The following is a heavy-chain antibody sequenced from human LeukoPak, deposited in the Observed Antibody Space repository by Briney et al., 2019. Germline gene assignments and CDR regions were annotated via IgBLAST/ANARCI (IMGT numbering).Heavy chain of an antibody. Sequence: SQTLSLTRTVSGGSISSGGYYWSWIRQHPGKGLEWIGYIYYSGSTYYNPSLKSRVTISVDTSKKQFSLKLSSVTAADTAVYYCARGYYYDSSGYFDYWGQGTLVTVSS. CDR1: GGSISSGGYY. CDR2: IYYSGST. D-gene: IGHD3-22*01. V-gene: IGHV4-31*03. CDR3: ARGYYYDSSGYFDY. J-gene: IGHJ4*02.